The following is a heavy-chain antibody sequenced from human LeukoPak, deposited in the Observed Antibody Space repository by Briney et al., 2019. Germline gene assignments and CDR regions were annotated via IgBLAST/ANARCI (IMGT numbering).Heavy chain of an antibody. Sequence: SETLSLTCTVSGGSISNYYWTWIRQPPGKRLEWIAYVSYGGSSSSNPSLESRVTISVDMSKNQFSLRLSSVTASDTAVYYCARLQGRGDNYLDYWGQGTLVTVSS. CDR3: ARLQGRGDNYLDY. CDR1: GGSISNYY. V-gene: IGHV4-59*08. D-gene: IGHD7-27*01. CDR2: VSYGGSS. J-gene: IGHJ4*02.